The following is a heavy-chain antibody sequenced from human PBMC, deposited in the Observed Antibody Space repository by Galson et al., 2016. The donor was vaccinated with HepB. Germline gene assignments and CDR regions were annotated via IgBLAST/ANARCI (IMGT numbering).Heavy chain of an antibody. D-gene: IGHD4-17*01. CDR1: GFTFSNYA. V-gene: IGHV3-23*01. J-gene: IGHJ4*02. CDR2: ITTNSGGT. CDR3: ARDVNGDYPGH. Sequence: SLRLSCAASGFTFSNYAMSWVRQAPGKGLEWVSGITTNSGGTYYADSVRGRCTISRDNSNNTLYLQMNSLRAEDTAVYFCARDVNGDYPGHWGQGTLVTVSS.